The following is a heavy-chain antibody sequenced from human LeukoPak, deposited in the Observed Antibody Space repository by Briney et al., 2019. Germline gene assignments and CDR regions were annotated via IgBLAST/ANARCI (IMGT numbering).Heavy chain of an antibody. J-gene: IGHJ4*02. CDR2: ISYDGSNK. CDR1: GFTFSSYA. CDR3: ARDRFKFDY. D-gene: IGHD3-3*01. V-gene: IGHV3-30-3*01. Sequence: GGSLRLSCAASGFTFSSYAMHWVRQAQGKGLEWVAVISYDGSNKYYADSVKGRFTISRDNSKNTLYLQMNSLRAEDTAVYYCARDRFKFDYWGQGTLVTVSS.